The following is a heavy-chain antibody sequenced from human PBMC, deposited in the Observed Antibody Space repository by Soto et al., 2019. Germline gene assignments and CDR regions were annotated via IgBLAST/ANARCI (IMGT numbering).Heavy chain of an antibody. J-gene: IGHJ3*02. D-gene: IGHD2-15*01. Sequence: GASVKVSCKASGYTFTSYYMHWVRQAPGQGLEWMEIINPSGGSTSYAQKFQGRVTMTRDTSTSTVYMELSSLRSEDTAVYYCARAIGYCSGGSCYRFSQLAFDIWGQGTMVTVSS. V-gene: IGHV1-46*03. CDR3: ARAIGYCSGGSCYRFSQLAFDI. CDR1: GYTFTSYY. CDR2: INPSGGST.